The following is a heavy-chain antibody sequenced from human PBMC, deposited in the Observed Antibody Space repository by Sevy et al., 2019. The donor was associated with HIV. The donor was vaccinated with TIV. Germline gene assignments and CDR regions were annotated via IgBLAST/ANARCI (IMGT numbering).Heavy chain of an antibody. Sequence: ASVKVSCKGSGYPFTSFGISWVRQAPGQGLEWMGWINTNNGNANYAQKYQGRVTMTRDTSTSTAYMGLRSLRSDDTAVYYCAKGGGYCSGGSCYIQVWGQGTLVTVSS. CDR3: AKGGGYCSGGSCYIQV. J-gene: IGHJ1*01. CDR1: GYPFTSFG. D-gene: IGHD2-15*01. CDR2: INTNNGNA. V-gene: IGHV1-18*01.